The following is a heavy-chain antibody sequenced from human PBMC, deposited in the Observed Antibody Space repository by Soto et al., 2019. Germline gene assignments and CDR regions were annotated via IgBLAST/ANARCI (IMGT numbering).Heavy chain of an antibody. V-gene: IGHV1-3*01. CDR2: INAGNGNT. Sequence: ASVKVSCKASGYTFTSYAMHWVRQAPGQRLEWMGWINAGNGNTKYSQKFQGRVTITRDTSASTAYMELSSLRSEDTAVYYCARDRGPVRDGYKEFDYWGQGTLVTVSS. CDR1: GYTFTSYA. J-gene: IGHJ4*02. CDR3: ARDRGPVRDGYKEFDY. D-gene: IGHD5-12*01.